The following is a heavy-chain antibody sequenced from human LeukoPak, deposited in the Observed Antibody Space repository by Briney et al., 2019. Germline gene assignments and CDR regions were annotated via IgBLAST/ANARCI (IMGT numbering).Heavy chain of an antibody. CDR1: GGSISSSSYY. V-gene: IGHV4-39*07. D-gene: IGHD6-19*01. CDR2: IYYSGST. J-gene: IGHJ6*03. CDR3: ARVWSSGSYYMDV. Sequence: PSETLSLTCTVSGGSISSSSYYWGWIRQPPGKGLEWIGSIYYSGSTYYNPSLKSRVTISVDTSKNQFSLKLSSVTAADTAVYYCARVWSSGSYYMDVWGKGTTVTVSS.